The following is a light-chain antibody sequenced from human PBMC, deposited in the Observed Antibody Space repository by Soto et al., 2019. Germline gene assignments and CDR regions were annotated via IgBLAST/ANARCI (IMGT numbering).Light chain of an antibody. Sequence: EIVLTQSPGTLSLSSGERATLSCKTSQSVDNSYLAWYQHKHGQPPRLLIYGASGRATGIPDRFSASGSGTDFTLTITRLEPEDFAVYYCQQYDTSPWTFGPGTKVEIK. J-gene: IGKJ1*01. CDR3: QQYDTSPWT. CDR1: QSVDNSY. CDR2: GAS. V-gene: IGKV3-20*01.